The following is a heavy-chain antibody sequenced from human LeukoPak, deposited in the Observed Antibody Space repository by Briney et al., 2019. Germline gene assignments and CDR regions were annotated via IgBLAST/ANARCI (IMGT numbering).Heavy chain of an antibody. CDR1: GYSFTSYW. J-gene: IGHJ4*02. CDR3: ARQDPRDYYDSSGWSSPLGYFDY. CDR2: IYPGDSDT. V-gene: IGHV5-51*01. D-gene: IGHD3-22*01. Sequence: AGESLKISCKGSGYSFTSYWIGWVRQMPGKGLEWMGIIYPGDSDTRYSPSFQGQVTISADKSISTAYLQWSSLKASDTAMYYCARQDPRDYYDSSGWSSPLGYFDYWGQGTLVTVSS.